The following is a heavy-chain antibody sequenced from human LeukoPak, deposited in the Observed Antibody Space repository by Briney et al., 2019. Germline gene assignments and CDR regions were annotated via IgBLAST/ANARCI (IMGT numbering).Heavy chain of an antibody. V-gene: IGHV1-58*01. CDR1: GFTFTSSA. CDR3: ATVSSHCSSTSCYQWFDP. D-gene: IGHD2-2*01. J-gene: IGHJ5*02. Sequence: TSVKVSCKASGFTFTSSAVQWVRQARGQRLEWIGWIVVGSGNTIYAQKFQGRVTMTEDTSTDTAYMEPSSLRSEDTAVYYCATVSSHCSSTSCYQWFDPWGQGTLVTVSS. CDR2: IVVGSGNT.